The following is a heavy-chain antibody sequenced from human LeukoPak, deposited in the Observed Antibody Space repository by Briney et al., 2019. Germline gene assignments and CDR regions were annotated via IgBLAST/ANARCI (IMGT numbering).Heavy chain of an antibody. CDR3: AKPQSSGYPHDGFDI. CDR1: GFTVSSNY. J-gene: IGHJ3*02. D-gene: IGHD3-22*01. V-gene: IGHV3-53*01. CDR2: IYSGGST. Sequence: GGSLRLSCAASGFTVSSNYMSWVRRAPGKGPEWVSVIYSGGSTYHADSVKDRFTISRDDSKNTLYLQMNSLRAEDTALYYCAKPQSSGYPHDGFDIWGQGTLVTVSS.